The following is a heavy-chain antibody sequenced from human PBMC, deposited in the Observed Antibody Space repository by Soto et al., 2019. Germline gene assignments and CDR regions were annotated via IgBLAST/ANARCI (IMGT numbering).Heavy chain of an antibody. Sequence: ASVKVSCKASGYTFTSYYMHWVRQAPGQGLEWMGIINPSGGSTSYAQKFQGRVTMTRDTSTSTVYMELSSLRSEDTAVYYCARDRPSCTNGVCYYYYGMDVWGQGTTVTVSS. V-gene: IGHV1-46*01. CDR1: GYTFTSYY. CDR2: INPSGGST. D-gene: IGHD2-8*01. CDR3: ARDRPSCTNGVCYYYYGMDV. J-gene: IGHJ6*02.